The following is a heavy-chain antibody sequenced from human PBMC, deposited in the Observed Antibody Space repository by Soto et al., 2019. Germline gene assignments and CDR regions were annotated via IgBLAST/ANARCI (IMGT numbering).Heavy chain of an antibody. CDR3: ARDLDWRRYHELSY. D-gene: IGHD2-2*01. CDR2: ISVYNGNT. CDR1: GYTFTNYG. J-gene: IGHJ4*02. V-gene: IGHV1-18*04. Sequence: ASVKVSCKASGYTFTNYGISWVRQAPGQGLDWMGWISVYNGNTNYAQKLQGRVTMTTDTSTSTAYMEVRSLRSDDTAVYYCARDLDWRRYHELSYWGQGTLVTVSS.